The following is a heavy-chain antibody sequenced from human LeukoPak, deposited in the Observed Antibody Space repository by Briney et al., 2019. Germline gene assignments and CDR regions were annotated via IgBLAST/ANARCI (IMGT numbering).Heavy chain of an antibody. J-gene: IGHJ4*02. Sequence: GWSLRLSCAGSGFIFNNYAMHWVRRPPGKGLEWVSGISWDSGSIDYADSVKGRFTISRDNAKNSLYLQMNSLRVEDTAFYYCAKDNRRHYTSGPNPDSLHWGQGALVTVSS. CDR3: AKDNRRHYTSGPNPDSLH. V-gene: IGHV3-9*01. D-gene: IGHD6-19*01. CDR1: GFIFNNYA. CDR2: ISWDSGSI.